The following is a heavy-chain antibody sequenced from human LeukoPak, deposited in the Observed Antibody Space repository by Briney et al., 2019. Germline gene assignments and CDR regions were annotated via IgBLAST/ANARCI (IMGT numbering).Heavy chain of an antibody. CDR1: GFTFSIYA. CDR2: ISSSYSA. CDR3: TTARDYYDSSGYYIDRDAFDI. J-gene: IGHJ3*02. Sequence: GGSLRLSCAASGFTFSIYAMSWVRQAPGKGLEWVSAISSSYSAYYADSVKGRFTISRDNSKNTLYLQMNSLRAEDTAVYYCTTARDYYDSSGYYIDRDAFDIWGQGTMVTVSS. D-gene: IGHD3-22*01. V-gene: IGHV3-23*01.